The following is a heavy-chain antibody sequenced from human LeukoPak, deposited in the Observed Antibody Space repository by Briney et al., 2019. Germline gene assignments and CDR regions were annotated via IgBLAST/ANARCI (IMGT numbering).Heavy chain of an antibody. V-gene: IGHV1-18*01. CDR2: ISAHNGNT. Sequence: ASVKVSCKASGYTFTNYGISWVRQAPGQGLEWMGWISAHNGNTNYAQKLQGRVTMTTDTSTSTAYMELRSLRSDDTAVYYCARDLAAPGYSSSWPDYWGQGTLVTVSS. D-gene: IGHD6-13*01. CDR1: GYTFTNYG. CDR3: ARDLAAPGYSSSWPDY. J-gene: IGHJ4*02.